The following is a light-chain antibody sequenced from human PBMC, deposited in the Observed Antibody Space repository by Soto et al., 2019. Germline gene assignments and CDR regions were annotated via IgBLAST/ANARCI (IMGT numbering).Light chain of an antibody. V-gene: IGKV1-5*01. CDR2: DAS. J-gene: IGKJ1*01. CDR1: QSISSW. CDR3: QQYNSYSGT. Sequence: DIQMTQSPSTLSASAGDRVTITCRASQSISSWLAWYQQKPGKAPKLLIYDASSLESGVPSRFSGSGSGTEFTLTISSLQPDDFATYYFQQYNSYSGTFGQGTKVEIK.